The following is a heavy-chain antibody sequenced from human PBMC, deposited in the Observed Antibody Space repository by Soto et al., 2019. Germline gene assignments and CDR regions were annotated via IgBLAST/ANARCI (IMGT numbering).Heavy chain of an antibody. CDR3: ARGPDSMVRGVMNPRWYGMDV. CDR1: GYTFTSYA. J-gene: IGHJ6*02. CDR2: INAGNGNT. D-gene: IGHD3-10*01. Sequence: GASVKVSCKASGYTFTSYAMHWVRQAPGQRLEWMGWINAGNGNTKYSQKFQGRVTITRDTSASTAYMELSSLRSEDTAVYYCARGPDSMVRGVMNPRWYGMDVWGQGTTVTVSS. V-gene: IGHV1-3*01.